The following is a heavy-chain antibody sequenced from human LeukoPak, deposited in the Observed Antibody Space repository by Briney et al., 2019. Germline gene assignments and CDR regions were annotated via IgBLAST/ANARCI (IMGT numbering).Heavy chain of an antibody. Sequence: GGSLRLSCAASGFTFSSYAMSWVRQAPGKGLEWVSAISGSGGSTYYADSVKGRFTISRDNSKNRLYLQMNSLRAEDTAVYYCAKGHRGVMRGAFDYWGQGTLVTVSS. CDR1: GFTFSSYA. CDR3: AKGHRGVMRGAFDY. V-gene: IGHV3-23*01. D-gene: IGHD3-10*01. J-gene: IGHJ4*02. CDR2: ISGSGGST.